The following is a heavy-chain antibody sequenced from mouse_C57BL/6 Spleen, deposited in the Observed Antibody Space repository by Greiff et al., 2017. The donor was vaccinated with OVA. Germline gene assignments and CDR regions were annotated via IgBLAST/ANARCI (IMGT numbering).Heavy chain of an antibody. Sequence: VQLVESGPGLVQPSQRLSITCTVSGFSLTSYGVHWVRQSPGKGLEWLGVIWRGGSTDYNAAFMSRLSITKDNSKSQVFFKMNSLQADDTAIYYCAIDGYPFYWYFDVWGTGTTVTVSS. CDR1: GFSLTSYG. CDR3: AIDGYPFYWYFDV. V-gene: IGHV2-5*01. CDR2: IWRGGST. D-gene: IGHD2-3*01. J-gene: IGHJ1*03.